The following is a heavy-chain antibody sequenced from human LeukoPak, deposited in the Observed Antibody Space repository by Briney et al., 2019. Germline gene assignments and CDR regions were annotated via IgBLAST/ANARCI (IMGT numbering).Heavy chain of an antibody. D-gene: IGHD2-21*01. CDR1: GFSFSSYG. J-gene: IGHJ4*02. CDR2: IRSSGSTI. V-gene: IGHV3-48*01. Sequence: GGSLRLSCAASGFSFSSYGMNWVRQAPGKGLEWVSYIRSSGSTIYYADSVKGRVTISRDNAKNSLYLQMNSLRAEDTAMYYCARLPGGVVIDAGLYWGQGTLVTVSS. CDR3: ARLPGGVVIDAGLY.